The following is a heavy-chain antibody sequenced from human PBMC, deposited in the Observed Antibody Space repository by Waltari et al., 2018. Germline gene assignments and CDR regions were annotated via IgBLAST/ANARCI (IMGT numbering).Heavy chain of an antibody. CDR2: IWFDGSKI. CDR1: GFGFSSFG. J-gene: IGHJ6*03. CDR3: ARCPDEYNYYYMEV. Sequence: QVQLVESGGGVVQPGKSLRLSCAGSGFGFSSFGIQWVRQAPGKGLEWVAIIWFDGSKIYYADSVKGRFTISRDNSRNTVYLQMNSLRPEDSGVYYCARCPDEYNYYYMEVWGRGTTVSVSS. V-gene: IGHV3-33*08.